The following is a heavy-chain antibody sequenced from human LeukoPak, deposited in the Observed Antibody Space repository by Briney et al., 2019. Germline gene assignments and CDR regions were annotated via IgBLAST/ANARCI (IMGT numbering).Heavy chain of an antibody. CDR3: ARVRLDLGDAFDI. CDR1: GGSFSGYY. V-gene: IGHV4-34*01. J-gene: IGHJ3*02. D-gene: IGHD3-16*01. Sequence: SETLSLTCAVYGGSFSGYYWSWIRQPPGKGLEWIGEINHSGSTNYNPSLKSRVTISVDTSKNQFSLKLSSVTAADTAVYYCARVRLDLGDAFDIWGQGTMVTVSS. CDR2: INHSGST.